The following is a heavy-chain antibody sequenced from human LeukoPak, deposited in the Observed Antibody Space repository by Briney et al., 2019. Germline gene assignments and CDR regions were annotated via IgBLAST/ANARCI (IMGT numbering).Heavy chain of an antibody. CDR1: GFSFSNYW. Sequence: GGSLRLSCVASGFSFSNYWMYWGRQAPGKGLVWVSRINSDGSYTDYADSAKGRFTISRDNAKDTLYLQMNSLRAEDTAVYYCAKGDSGYDLPPYFYYALDVWGQGTTVTVSS. D-gene: IGHD5-12*01. CDR2: INSDGSYT. J-gene: IGHJ6*02. V-gene: IGHV3-74*01. CDR3: AKGDSGYDLPPYFYYALDV.